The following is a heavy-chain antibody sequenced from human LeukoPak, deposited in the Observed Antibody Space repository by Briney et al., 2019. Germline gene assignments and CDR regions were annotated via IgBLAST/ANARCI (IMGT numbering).Heavy chain of an antibody. Sequence: ASVKVSFKASGGTFSIYTISWVRQAPGQGLEWMGRIIPILGIANYAQKFQGRVTITADKSTSTAYMELSSLRSEDTAVYYCARLNYYGSGAPVWGQGTTVTVSS. D-gene: IGHD3-10*01. CDR2: IIPILGIA. V-gene: IGHV1-69*02. CDR3: ARLNYYGSGAPV. J-gene: IGHJ6*02. CDR1: GGTFSIYT.